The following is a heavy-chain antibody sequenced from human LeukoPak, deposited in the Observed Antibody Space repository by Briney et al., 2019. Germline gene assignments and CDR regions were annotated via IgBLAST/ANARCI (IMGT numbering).Heavy chain of an antibody. CDR1: GGTLSGYA. CDR3: ARDDYGGNSGYYYYGMDV. Sequence: ASVKVSCKASGGTLSGYAISWVRQAPGQGLEWMGGIIPIFGTANYAQKFQGRVTITADESTSTAYMELSSLRSEGTAVYYCARDDYGGNSGYYYYGMDVWGQGTTVTVSS. CDR2: IIPIFGTA. V-gene: IGHV1-69*13. D-gene: IGHD4-23*01. J-gene: IGHJ6*02.